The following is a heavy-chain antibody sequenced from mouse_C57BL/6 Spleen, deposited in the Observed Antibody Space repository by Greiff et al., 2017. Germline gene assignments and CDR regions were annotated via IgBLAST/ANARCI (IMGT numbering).Heavy chain of an antibody. CDR2: ISSGGDYI. CDR1: GFTFSSYA. J-gene: IGHJ4*01. D-gene: IGHD2-5*01. V-gene: IGHV5-9-1*02. Sequence: EVKLMESGEGLVKPGGSLKLSCAASGFTFSSYAMSWVRQTPEKRLEWVAYISSGGDYIYYADTVKGRFTISRDNARNTLYLQMSSLKSEDTAMYYCTRGDSNYVRYAMDYWGQGTSVTVSS. CDR3: TRGDSNYVRYAMDY.